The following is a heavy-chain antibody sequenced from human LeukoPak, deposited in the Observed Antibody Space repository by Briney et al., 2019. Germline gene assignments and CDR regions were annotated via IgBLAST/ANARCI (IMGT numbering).Heavy chain of an antibody. V-gene: IGHV3-23*01. CDR3: AKGKWIRDSGGHYMDV. J-gene: IGHJ6*03. CDR2: ITTDRST. D-gene: IGHD5-12*01. CDR1: GFTFNTYA. Sequence: GGSLRLPCAASGFTFNTYAMTWVRQAPGKGLEWVSTITTDRSTYYSDSVKGRFTISRDNSKSTLYLQMNSLRAEDTAVYYCAKGKWIRDSGGHYMDVWGRGTTVAVSS.